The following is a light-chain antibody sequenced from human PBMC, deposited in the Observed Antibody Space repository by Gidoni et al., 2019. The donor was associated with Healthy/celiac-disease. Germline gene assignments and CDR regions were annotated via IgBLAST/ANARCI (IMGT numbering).Light chain of an antibody. CDR1: SSDVGGYNY. J-gene: IGLJ1*01. V-gene: IGLV2-14*03. CDR3: SSYTSSSTQV. Sequence: SALTQPASVSGSPGQSITISCTGTSSDVGGYNYVSWYQQHPGKAPKLMIYDVSNRPSGVANRFSGSKSGNTASLTISGLQAEEEADYYCSSYTSSSTQVFGTGTKVTVL. CDR2: DVS.